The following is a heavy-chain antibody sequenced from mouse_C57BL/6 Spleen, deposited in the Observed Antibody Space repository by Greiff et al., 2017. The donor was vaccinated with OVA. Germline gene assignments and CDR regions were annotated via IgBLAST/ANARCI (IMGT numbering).Heavy chain of an antibody. CDR3: ARGGYDYFDY. V-gene: IGHV1-84*01. J-gene: IGHJ2*01. CDR2: IYPGSGNT. Sequence: QVQLKESGPELVKPGASVQISCKASCYTFTASYINWVKQRPGQGLEWIGWIYPGSGNTKYNEKFKGKATLTVDTSSSTAYMQLSSLTSEDSAVYFCARGGYDYFDYWGQGTTLTVSS. D-gene: IGHD2-2*01. CDR1: CYTFTASY.